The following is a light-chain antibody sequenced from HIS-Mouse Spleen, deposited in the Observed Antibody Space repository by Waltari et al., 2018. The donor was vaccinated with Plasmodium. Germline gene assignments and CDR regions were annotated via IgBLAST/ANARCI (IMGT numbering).Light chain of an antibody. V-gene: IGKV3-15*01. Sequence: EIVMTQSPATLSVSPGERATLPCRASQSVSSNLAWYQQKPGQAPRLLRYGASTRASGIPARFSGSGSGTEFTLTISSLQSEDFAVYYCQQYNNWSFTFGPGTKVDIK. J-gene: IGKJ3*01. CDR1: QSVSSN. CDR3: QQYNNWSFT. CDR2: GAS.